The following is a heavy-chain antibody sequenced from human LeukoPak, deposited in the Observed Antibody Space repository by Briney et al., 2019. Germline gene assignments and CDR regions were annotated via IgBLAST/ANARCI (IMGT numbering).Heavy chain of an antibody. CDR3: AREECSGGSCYFDY. Sequence: SVKVSCKASGGTFSSYAISWVRQAPGQGLEWMGGIIPIFGTANYAQKFQGRVTITADESTSTAYMELSSLRSEDTAVYHCAREECSGGSCYFDYWGQGTLVTVSS. V-gene: IGHV1-69*01. CDR2: IIPIFGTA. J-gene: IGHJ4*02. CDR1: GGTFSSYA. D-gene: IGHD2-15*01.